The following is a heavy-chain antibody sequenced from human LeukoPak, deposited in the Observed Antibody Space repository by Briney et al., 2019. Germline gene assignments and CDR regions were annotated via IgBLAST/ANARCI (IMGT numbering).Heavy chain of an antibody. D-gene: IGHD3-10*01. V-gene: IGHV3-74*01. CDR1: GFTFSIYW. CDR2: IHSDGTRT. J-gene: IGHJ4*02. Sequence: GGSLRLSCAASGFTFSIYWLQWVRQAPGKGLVWVSRIHSDGTRTNYADSVKGRFTISRDNVKNMVYLQMDSLRAEDTAVYYCAKDGDDYYGSGSYSDYWGQGTLVTVSS. CDR3: AKDGDDYYGSGSYSDY.